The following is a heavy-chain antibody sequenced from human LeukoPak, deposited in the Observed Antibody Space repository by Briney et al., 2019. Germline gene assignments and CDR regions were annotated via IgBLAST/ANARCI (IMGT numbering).Heavy chain of an antibody. V-gene: IGHV3-30*04. CDR3: ARDTGDPGPLDY. D-gene: IGHD7-27*01. CDR2: ISYDGSNK. CDR1: GFTFSSYA. Sequence: QTGGSLRLSCAASGFTFSSYAMHWVRKAPGKGLEWVAVISYDGSNKYYADSVKGRFTISRDNSKNTLYLQMNSLRAEDTAVYYCARDTGDPGPLDYWGQGTLVTVSS. J-gene: IGHJ4*02.